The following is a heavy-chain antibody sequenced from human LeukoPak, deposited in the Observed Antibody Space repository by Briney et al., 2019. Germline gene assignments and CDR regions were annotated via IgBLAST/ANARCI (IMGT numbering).Heavy chain of an antibody. D-gene: IGHD3-9*01. CDR1: GFTFSSYA. CDR2: ISYDGSNK. CDR3: AKWSIGRYFDWLLFHYYYYMDV. V-gene: IGHV3-30*04. J-gene: IGHJ6*03. Sequence: GGSLRLSCAASGFTFSSYAMHWVRQAPGKGLEWVAVISYDGSNKYYADSVKGRFTISRDNSKNTLYLQMNSLRAEDTAVYYCAKWSIGRYFDWLLFHYYYYMDVWGKGTTVTVSS.